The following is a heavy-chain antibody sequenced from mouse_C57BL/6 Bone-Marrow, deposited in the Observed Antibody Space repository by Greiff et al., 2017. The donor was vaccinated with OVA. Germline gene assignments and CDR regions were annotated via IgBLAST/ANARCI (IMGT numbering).Heavy chain of an antibody. J-gene: IGHJ1*03. CDR1: GFTFTDYY. D-gene: IGHD2-4*01. V-gene: IGHV1-36*01. Sequence: VQLKESGPVLVKPGPSVKISCKASGFTFTDYYMHWVKQSHGKSLEWIGLVYPYNGGTSYNQKFKGKATLTVDTSSSTAYMELNSLTSEDSAVYYCATLGVYDYVYWYFDVWGTGTTVTVSS. CDR2: VYPYNGGT. CDR3: ATLGVYDYVYWYFDV.